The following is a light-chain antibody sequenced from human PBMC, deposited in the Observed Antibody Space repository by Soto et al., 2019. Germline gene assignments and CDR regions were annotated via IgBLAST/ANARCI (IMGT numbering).Light chain of an antibody. V-gene: IGKV3-11*01. CDR1: QSVSNY. CDR3: QQRSNWPRT. CDR2: DAS. Sequence: EIVLTQSPATLSLSPGDRATLSCRASQSVSNYLAWYLQKPGQAPRLLIYDASNRATDIPARFSGSGSGTDFTLTITSLEPEDFAVYFCQQRSNWPRTFGQGTKVEIK. J-gene: IGKJ1*01.